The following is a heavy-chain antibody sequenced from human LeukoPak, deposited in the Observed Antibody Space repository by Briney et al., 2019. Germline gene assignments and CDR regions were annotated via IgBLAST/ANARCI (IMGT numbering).Heavy chain of an antibody. J-gene: IGHJ3*02. D-gene: IGHD3-3*01. CDR2: IYYSGST. CDR3: ARGSYDFWSGYPDAFDI. Sequence: SETLSLTCTVSGGSISSYYWSWIRQPPGKGLEWIGYIYYSGSTNYNPSLKSRATISLDTSKTQFSLKLSSVTAADTAVYYCARGSYDFWSGYPDAFDIWGQGTMVTVSS. V-gene: IGHV4-59*01. CDR1: GGSISSYY.